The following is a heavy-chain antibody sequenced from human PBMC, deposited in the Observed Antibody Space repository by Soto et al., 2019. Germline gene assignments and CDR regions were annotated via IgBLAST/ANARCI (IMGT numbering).Heavy chain of an antibody. CDR1: GFTFSSYG. D-gene: IGHD3-22*01. CDR2: ISYDGSNK. CDR3: AKVQYYYDSSGYYKYYFDY. J-gene: IGHJ4*02. Sequence: GGSLRLSCAASGFTFSSYGMHWVRQAPGKGLEWVAVISYDGSNKYYADSVKGRFTISRDNSKNTLYLQMNSLRAEDTAVYYCAKVQYYYDSSGYYKYYFDYWGQGT. V-gene: IGHV3-30*18.